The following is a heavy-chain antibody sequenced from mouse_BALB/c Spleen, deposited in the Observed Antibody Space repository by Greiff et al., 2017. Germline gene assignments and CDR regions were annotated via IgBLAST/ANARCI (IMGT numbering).Heavy chain of an antibody. Sequence: EVQLQESGPELVKPGASVKIPCKASGYTFTDYNMDWVKQSHGKSLEWIGDINPNNGGTIYNQKFKGKATLTVDKSSSTAYMELRSLTSEDTAVYYCAIYYYGSSYWDYAMDYWGQGTSVTVSS. D-gene: IGHD1-1*01. CDR2: INPNNGGT. J-gene: IGHJ4*01. V-gene: IGHV1-18*01. CDR1: GYTFTDYN. CDR3: AIYYYGSSYWDYAMDY.